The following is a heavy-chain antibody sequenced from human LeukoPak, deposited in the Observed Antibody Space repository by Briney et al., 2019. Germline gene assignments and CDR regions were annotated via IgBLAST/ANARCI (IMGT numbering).Heavy chain of an antibody. D-gene: IGHD2-15*01. V-gene: IGHV4-39*01. CDR3: ARVNTQGVPSP. CDR1: GGSIRSSDYY. CDR2: IYYSGTT. J-gene: IGHJ5*02. Sequence: TSETLSLTCTVSGGSIRSSDYYWGWIRQPPEKGLEWIASIYYSGTTHYNPSHQSRVTMSVDTSKNQFSLKLSSVTAADTAVYYCARVNTQGVPSPWGQGILVTVSS.